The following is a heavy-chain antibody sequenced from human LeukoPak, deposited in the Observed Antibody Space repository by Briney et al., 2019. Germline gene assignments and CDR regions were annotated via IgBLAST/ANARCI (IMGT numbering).Heavy chain of an antibody. CDR3: AKNPVVTSYFDY. D-gene: IGHD4-23*01. J-gene: IGHJ4*02. V-gene: IGHV3-21*04. CDR2: ISSSGNYI. Sequence: PGGSLRLSCAASGFTFSSYSMTWVRQAPGKGLEWVSSISSSGNYIYSADSVKGRFTISRDNAKNSLYLQVNSLRAEDTAVYYCAKNPVVTSYFDYWGQGTLVTVSS. CDR1: GFTFSSYS.